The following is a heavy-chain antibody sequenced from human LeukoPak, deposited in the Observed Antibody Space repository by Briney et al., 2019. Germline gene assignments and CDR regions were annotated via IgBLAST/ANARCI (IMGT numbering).Heavy chain of an antibody. Sequence: PSETLSLTCTVSGGSISSFYWSWIRQPPGKGLEWIGYIYHSGSTYYNPSLKSRVTISVDRSKNQFSLKLSSVTAADTAVYYCARGRAYYDSSGYLWAFDIWGQGTMVTVSS. D-gene: IGHD3-22*01. V-gene: IGHV4-59*12. CDR1: GGSISSFY. CDR2: IYHSGST. CDR3: ARGRAYYDSSGYLWAFDI. J-gene: IGHJ3*02.